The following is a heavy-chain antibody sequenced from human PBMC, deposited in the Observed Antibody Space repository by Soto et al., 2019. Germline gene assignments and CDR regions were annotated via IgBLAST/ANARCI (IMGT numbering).Heavy chain of an antibody. D-gene: IGHD3-3*01. J-gene: IGHJ5*02. Sequence: GGSLRLSCAASGFTFSSYAMSWVRQAPGKGLEWVSAISGSGGSTYYADSVKGRFTISRDNSKNALYLQMNSLRAEDTAVYYCAKSLAIFGMYGFLVDPWGQGTLVTVSS. CDR2: ISGSGGST. V-gene: IGHV3-23*01. CDR3: AKSLAIFGMYGFLVDP. CDR1: GFTFSSYA.